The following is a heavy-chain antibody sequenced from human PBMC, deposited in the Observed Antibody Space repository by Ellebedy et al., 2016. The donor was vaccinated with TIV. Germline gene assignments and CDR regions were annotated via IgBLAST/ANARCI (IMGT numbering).Heavy chain of an antibody. CDR2: INHSGST. CDR3: ARGGYQLLAYYYYGMDV. D-gene: IGHD2-2*01. CDR1: GGSFSGYY. Sequence: SETLSLXXAVYGGSFSGYYWSWIRQPPGKGLEWIGEINHSGSTNYNSSLKSRVTISVDTSKNQFSLKLSSVTAADTAVYYCARGGYQLLAYYYYGMDVWGQGTTVTVSS. J-gene: IGHJ6*02. V-gene: IGHV4-34*01.